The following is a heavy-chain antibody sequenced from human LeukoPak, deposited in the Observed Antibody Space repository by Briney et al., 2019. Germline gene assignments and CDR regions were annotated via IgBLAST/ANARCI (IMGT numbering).Heavy chain of an antibody. CDR3: ARGGFSHGFDV. CDR2: INNDGTDT. V-gene: IGHV3-74*01. D-gene: IGHD5-12*01. J-gene: IGHJ3*01. Sequence: CAXXXFTFRSFWIXXVRQAPGKGLVGVGRINNDGTDTIYADSVKGRFTVSRDNAKNTLNLQMNSLRVGDTAVYFCARGGFSHGFDVWGQGTVVTVSS. CDR1: XFTFRSFW.